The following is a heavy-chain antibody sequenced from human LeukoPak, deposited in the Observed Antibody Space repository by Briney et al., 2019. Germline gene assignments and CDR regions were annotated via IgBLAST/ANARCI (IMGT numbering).Heavy chain of an antibody. CDR3: AKDSPPTGSYFYY. J-gene: IGHJ4*02. CDR2: ISGSGDYT. Sequence: PGGSLRLSCAASGFTFSSSGMSWVRQAPGRGLEWVSTISGSGDYTYYADSVRGRFTISRDNSKNTLYLQMNSLRGEDTAVYYCAKDSPPTGSYFYYWGQGTLVTVSS. V-gene: IGHV3-23*01. CDR1: GFTFSSSG. D-gene: IGHD1-26*01.